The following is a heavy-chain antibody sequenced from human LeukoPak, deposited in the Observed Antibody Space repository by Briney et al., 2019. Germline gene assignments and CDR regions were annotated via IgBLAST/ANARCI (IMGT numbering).Heavy chain of an antibody. J-gene: IGHJ4*02. Sequence: GGSLRLSCAASGFTFSDYWMNWVRQAPGKGLEWVANIEQDGGEKYYVDSVKGRFTISRDNAKKPLYLQMNSLREEDTAVYYCASNRPFDYWGQGTLVTVSS. CDR1: GFTFSDYW. CDR3: ASNRPFDY. D-gene: IGHD2/OR15-2a*01. CDR2: IEQDGGEK. V-gene: IGHV3-7*01.